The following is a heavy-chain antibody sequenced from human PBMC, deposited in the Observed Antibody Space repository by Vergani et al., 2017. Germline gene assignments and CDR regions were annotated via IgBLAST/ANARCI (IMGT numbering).Heavy chain of an antibody. CDR1: GGSISSSSYY. J-gene: IGHJ4*02. CDR3: ARQENYYGSGSLVDY. V-gene: IGHV4-39*01. CDR2: IYYSGST. D-gene: IGHD3-10*01. Sequence: QVQLQESGPGLVKPSETLSLTCTVSGGSISSSSYYWGWIRQPPGKGLEWIGSIYYSGSTYYNPSLKSRVTISVDTSKNQFSLKLSSVTAADTAVYYCARQENYYGSGSLVDYWGQGTLVTVSS.